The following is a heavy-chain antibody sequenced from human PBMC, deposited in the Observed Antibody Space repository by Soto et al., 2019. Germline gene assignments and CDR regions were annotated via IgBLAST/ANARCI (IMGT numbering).Heavy chain of an antibody. V-gene: IGHV3-66*01. Sequence: EVQLVESGGGLVQPGGSLRLSCAASGFGVSNNYMSWVRQAPGKGLEWVSAINSGGNTYYADSVKGRFTISRDNYKNTVYLQMNSVGAEDTAVYCCVRGGDSYDYGEYDYYGMDVWGQGTTVTVSS. CDR2: INSGGNT. D-gene: IGHD3-16*01. CDR3: VRGGDSYDYGEYDYYGMDV. J-gene: IGHJ6*02. CDR1: GFGVSNNY.